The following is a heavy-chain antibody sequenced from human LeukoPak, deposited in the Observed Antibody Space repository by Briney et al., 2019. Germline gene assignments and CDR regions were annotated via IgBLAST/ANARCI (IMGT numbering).Heavy chain of an antibody. J-gene: IGHJ1*01. Sequence: GASVKVSCKASGYTFTSYGISWVRQAPGQGLEWMGWISAYNGNTNYAQKLQGRVTMTTDTSTSTAYMELRSLRSDDTAVYYCATRLEDSSGYYSEYFQHWDQGTLVTVSS. CDR2: ISAYNGNT. D-gene: IGHD3-22*01. CDR1: GYTFTSYG. V-gene: IGHV1-18*01. CDR3: ATRLEDSSGYYSEYFQH.